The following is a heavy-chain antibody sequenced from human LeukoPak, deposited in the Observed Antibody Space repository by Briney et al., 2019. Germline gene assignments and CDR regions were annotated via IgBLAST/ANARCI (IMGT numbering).Heavy chain of an antibody. CDR3: ARDGFTGPTTAYLDH. Sequence: PWGSLRLSCAASGFTFSRYAMHWVRQTPGMGLVWVSRLAADGSGTNYADSVKGRFTISRDNAKNTVYLQMSSLRAEDTAVYYCARDGFTGPTTAYLDHWGQGTLVTVSS. J-gene: IGHJ4*01. V-gene: IGHV3-74*01. D-gene: IGHD1-1*01. CDR2: LAADGSGT. CDR1: GFTFSRYA.